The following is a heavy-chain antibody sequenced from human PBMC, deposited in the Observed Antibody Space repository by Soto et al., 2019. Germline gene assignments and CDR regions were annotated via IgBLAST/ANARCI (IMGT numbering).Heavy chain of an antibody. Sequence: GGSLRLSCAASGFIFKMYWMHWVRQSPGKGLVWISRIYNDGTYSDYADSVRGRFTISGDNDKNSLSLQMDSLRADDTGVYYCAGGSPQFWQLFDNWGQGALVTVSS. J-gene: IGHJ4*02. D-gene: IGHD3-3*01. CDR3: AGGSPQFWQLFDN. V-gene: IGHV3-74*01. CDR1: GFIFKMYW. CDR2: IYNDGTYS.